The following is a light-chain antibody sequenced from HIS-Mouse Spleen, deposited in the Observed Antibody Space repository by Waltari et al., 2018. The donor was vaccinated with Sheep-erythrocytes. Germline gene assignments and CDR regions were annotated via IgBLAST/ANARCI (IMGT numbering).Light chain of an antibody. V-gene: IGLV3-21*02. J-gene: IGLJ2*01. Sequence: SYVLTQPPSVSVAPGQTARITCGGNNIGSKSVHWYQQKPGQAPVLVVYDDSDRPSGSPERFSGANSGNTATLTIGRVEAGDEADYYCQVWDSSSDHPGVFGGGTKLTVL. CDR2: DDS. CDR1: NIGSKS. CDR3: QVWDSSSDHPGV.